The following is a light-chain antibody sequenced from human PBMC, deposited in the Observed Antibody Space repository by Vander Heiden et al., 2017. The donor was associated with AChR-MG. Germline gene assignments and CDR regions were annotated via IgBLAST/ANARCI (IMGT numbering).Light chain of an antibody. CDR1: GSDVGRYNY. CDR3: SSEEGSNKVRV. V-gene: IGLV2-8*01. CDR2: EVS. Sequence: QSALTQPPSASGSPRQSVTTSCTGTGSDVGRYNYFSWYQQNPGKAPKLMIYEVSKLPSGVPDSFSGSKSGNTAALTVAGLQAEDEADYYCSSEEGSNKVRVFGTGTKVTVL. J-gene: IGLJ1*01.